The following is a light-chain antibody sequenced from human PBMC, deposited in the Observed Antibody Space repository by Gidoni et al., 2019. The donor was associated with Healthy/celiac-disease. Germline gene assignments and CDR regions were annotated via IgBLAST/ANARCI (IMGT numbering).Light chain of an antibody. CDR2: DAS. J-gene: IGKJ4*01. CDR1: QSVDSY. V-gene: IGKV3-11*01. CDR3: QQRSDWPPLT. Sequence: EIVLTQSPATLSLSPGERATLACRASQSVDSYLAWYQQKPGQAPRPLIYDASNRATGIPARFSGSGSGTDFTLTISSLEPEDFAVYYCQQRSDWPPLTFGGGTKVEIK.